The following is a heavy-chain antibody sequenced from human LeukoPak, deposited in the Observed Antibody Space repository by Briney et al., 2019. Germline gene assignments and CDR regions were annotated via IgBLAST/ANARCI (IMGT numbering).Heavy chain of an antibody. CDR1: GFTFSSYG. CDR2: IRYDGSNK. D-gene: IGHD2-15*01. CDR3: VSGPPTSFDY. V-gene: IGHV3-30*02. Sequence: GGSLRLSCAASGFTFSSYGMHGVRQAPGKGLEGVAFIRYDGSNKYYADSVKGRFTISRDNSKNTLYLEMNSLRAEDTAVYYCVSGPPTSFDYWGQGTLVTVSS. J-gene: IGHJ4*02.